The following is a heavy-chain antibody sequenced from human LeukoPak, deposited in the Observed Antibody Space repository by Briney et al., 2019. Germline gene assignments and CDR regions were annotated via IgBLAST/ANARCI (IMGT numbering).Heavy chain of an antibody. Sequence: QPGGSLRLSCAASGFTFSSYSMNWVRPAPGKGLEWVSYISSSSTIYYADSVKGRFTISRDNAKNSLYLQMNSLRAEDTAVYYCAKYSSSGYSLRGGVVDYWGQGTLVTVSS. CDR2: ISSSSTI. J-gene: IGHJ4*02. V-gene: IGHV3-48*01. D-gene: IGHD3-22*01. CDR3: AKYSSSGYSLRGGVVDY. CDR1: GFTFSSYS.